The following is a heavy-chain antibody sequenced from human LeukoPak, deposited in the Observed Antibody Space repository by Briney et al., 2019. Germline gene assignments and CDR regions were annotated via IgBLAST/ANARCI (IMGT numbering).Heavy chain of an antibody. CDR2: IKQDGSEK. Sequence: PGGSLRLSCAASGFTFSSDWMSWVRQAPGKGLEWVANIKQDGSEKYYVDSVKGRFTISRDNAKNSLSLQMNSLRAEDTAVYYCARDPGGYSSGGELDVWGKGTTVTVSS. D-gene: IGHD6-19*01. CDR3: ARDPGGYSSGGELDV. J-gene: IGHJ6*04. V-gene: IGHV3-7*01. CDR1: GFTFSSDW.